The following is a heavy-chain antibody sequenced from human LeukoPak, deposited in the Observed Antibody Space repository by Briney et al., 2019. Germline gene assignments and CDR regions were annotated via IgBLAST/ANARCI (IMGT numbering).Heavy chain of an antibody. Sequence: ASVKVSCKASGYAFINHDINWVRQAPGQGLEWMGWMNSNSGNTGYAQQFQGRVTMTRDTSISTAYMELRSLRSDDTAVYYCARCSGQEGRDWFDPWGQGTLVTVS. CDR1: GYAFINHD. D-gene: IGHD3-10*01. CDR3: ARCSGQEGRDWFDP. CDR2: MNSNSGNT. V-gene: IGHV1-8*01. J-gene: IGHJ5*02.